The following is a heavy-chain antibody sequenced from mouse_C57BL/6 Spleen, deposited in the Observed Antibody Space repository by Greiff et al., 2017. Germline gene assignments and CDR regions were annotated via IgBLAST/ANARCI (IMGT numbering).Heavy chain of an antibody. J-gene: IGHJ1*03. CDR1: GYTFTDHT. CDR3: ARSPYYGSSYWYFDV. D-gene: IGHD1-1*01. V-gene: IGHV1-78*01. CDR2: IYPRDGST. Sequence: VQLQQSDAELVKPGASVKISCKVSGYTFTDHTIHWMKQRPEQGLEWIGYIYPRDGSTKYNEKFKGKATLTADKSSSTAYMQLNILTSEDSAVYFCARSPYYGSSYWYFDVWGTGTTVTVSS.